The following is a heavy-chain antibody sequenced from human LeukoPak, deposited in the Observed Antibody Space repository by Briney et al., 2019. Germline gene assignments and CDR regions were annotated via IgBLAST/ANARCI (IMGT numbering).Heavy chain of an antibody. CDR3: ARDFDDSSGYYCPDY. CDR1: GYTFTSYG. V-gene: IGHV1-18*01. D-gene: IGHD3-22*01. J-gene: IGHJ4*02. Sequence: ASVKVSCKASGYTFTSYGISWVRQAPGPGLEWMGWISAYNGNTNYAQTLQGRVTMTTDTSTSTAYMELRSLRSDDTAVYYCARDFDDSSGYYCPDYWGQGTLVTVSS. CDR2: ISAYNGNT.